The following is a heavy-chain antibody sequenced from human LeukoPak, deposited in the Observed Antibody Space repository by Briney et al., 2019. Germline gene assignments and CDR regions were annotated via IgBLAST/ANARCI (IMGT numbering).Heavy chain of an antibody. CDR2: INHSGST. Sequence: KPSETLSLSCAVYGGSFSGYYWSWIRQPPGKGLEWIGEINHSGSTNYNPSLKSRVTISVDTSKNQFSLKLSSVTAADTAVYYCARGFVVVPAAMLAWFDPWGQGTLVTVSS. V-gene: IGHV4-34*01. D-gene: IGHD2-2*01. CDR3: ARGFVVVPAAMLAWFDP. CDR1: GGSFSGYY. J-gene: IGHJ5*02.